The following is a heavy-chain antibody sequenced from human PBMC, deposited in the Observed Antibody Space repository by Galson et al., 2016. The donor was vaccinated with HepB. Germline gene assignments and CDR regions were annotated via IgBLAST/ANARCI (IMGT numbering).Heavy chain of an antibody. Sequence: QSGAEVKKPGESLKISCKGSGYAFTSYWIGWVRQMPGGGLEWMGIIWPGDSDTRYSPSFQGQVTISADKSTSTAYLQWSSLKASDTAMYFCARPEGIRTISAFDIWGQGTMVTVSS. D-gene: IGHD3-9*01. CDR1: GYAFTSYW. J-gene: IGHJ3*02. V-gene: IGHV5-51*01. CDR2: IWPGDSDT. CDR3: ARPEGIRTISAFDI.